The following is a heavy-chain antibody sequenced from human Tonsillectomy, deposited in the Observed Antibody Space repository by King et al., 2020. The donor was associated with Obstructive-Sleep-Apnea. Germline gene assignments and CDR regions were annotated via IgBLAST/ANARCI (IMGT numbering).Heavy chain of an antibody. CDR1: GYTFTSYG. D-gene: IGHD2-15*01. J-gene: IGHJ4*02. CDR2: ISAYNGNT. Sequence: FQLVQSGAEVKKPGASVKVSCKASGYTFTSYGITWVRQAPGQGLEWMGRISAYNGNTNYAQKLQGRVTMTTDTSTSTAYMELRSLRSDDTAVYYCARDAGDIVVVVATTPGGSNFDYWGQGTLVTVSS. CDR3: ARDAGDIVVVVATTPGGSNFDY. V-gene: IGHV1-18*04.